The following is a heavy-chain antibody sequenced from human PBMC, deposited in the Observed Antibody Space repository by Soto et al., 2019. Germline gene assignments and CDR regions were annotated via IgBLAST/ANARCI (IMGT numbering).Heavy chain of an antibody. CDR1: GYTFTSYY. Sequence: QVQLVQSGAEVKKPGASVKVSCKASGYTFTSYYMHWVRQAPGQGLEWMGIINPSGGSTSYAQKFEGRVTRTRDPSTSTVYVELRRLRAEDTAVYYCALTACLHYWGQGTLVTVSS. J-gene: IGHJ4*02. CDR3: ALTACLHY. CDR2: INPSGGST. V-gene: IGHV1-46*03.